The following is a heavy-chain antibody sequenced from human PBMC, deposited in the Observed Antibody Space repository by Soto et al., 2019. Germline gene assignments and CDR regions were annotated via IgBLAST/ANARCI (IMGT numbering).Heavy chain of an antibody. CDR3: ARERYCSGGSCYLNY. CDR1: GGTFSSYT. CDR2: IIPILGIA. D-gene: IGHD2-15*01. Sequence: QVQLVQSGAEVKKPGSSVKVSCKASGGTFSSYTISWVRQAPGQGLEWMGRIIPILGIANYAQKFQGRVTINADKSTSTAYMELSSLRSEDTAVYYCARERYCSGGSCYLNYWGQGTLVTVSS. J-gene: IGHJ4*02. V-gene: IGHV1-69*08.